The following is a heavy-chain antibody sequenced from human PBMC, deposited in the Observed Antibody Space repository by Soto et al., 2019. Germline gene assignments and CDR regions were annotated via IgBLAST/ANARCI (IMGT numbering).Heavy chain of an antibody. J-gene: IGHJ4*02. D-gene: IGHD5-18*01. CDR3: ARVGSYGYAGGWWSGTHFDY. Sequence: PGGSLRLSCAASGFTFSSYAMHWVRQAPGKGLEWVAVISYDGSNKYYADSVKGRFTISRDNSKNTLYLQMNSLRAEDTAVYYCARVGSYGYAGGWWSGTHFDYWGQGTLVTVSS. V-gene: IGHV3-30-3*01. CDR2: ISYDGSNK. CDR1: GFTFSSYA.